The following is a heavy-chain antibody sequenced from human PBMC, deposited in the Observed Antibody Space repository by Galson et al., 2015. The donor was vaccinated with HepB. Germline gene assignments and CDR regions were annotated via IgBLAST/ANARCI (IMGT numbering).Heavy chain of an antibody. Sequence: SLRLSCAASGFTFSNAWMNWVRQAPGKGLEWVGRIKSKTDGGTTDYAAPVKGRSTISRDDSKNTLYLQMNSLKTEDTAVYYCTTGRYYYGMDVWGQGTTVTVSS. CDR1: GFTFSNAW. CDR3: TTGRYYYGMDV. J-gene: IGHJ6*02. CDR2: IKSKTDGGTT. V-gene: IGHV3-15*07.